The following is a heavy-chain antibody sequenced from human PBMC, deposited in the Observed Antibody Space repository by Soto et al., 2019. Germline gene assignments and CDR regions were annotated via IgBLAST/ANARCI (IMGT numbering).Heavy chain of an antibody. CDR2: IWYDGSNK. D-gene: IGHD3-3*01. J-gene: IGHJ6*02. Sequence: GGSLRLSCAASGFTFSSYGMHWVRQAPGKGLEWVAVIWYDGSNKYYADSVKGRFTISRDNSKNTLYLQMNSLRAEDTAVYYCARGPYYDFWSGYYTGYYYYGMDVWGQGTTVTVSS. V-gene: IGHV3-33*01. CDR1: GFTFSSYG. CDR3: ARGPYYDFWSGYYTGYYYYGMDV.